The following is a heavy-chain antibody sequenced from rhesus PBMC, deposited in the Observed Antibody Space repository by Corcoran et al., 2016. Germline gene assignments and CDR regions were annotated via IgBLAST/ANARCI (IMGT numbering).Heavy chain of an antibody. CDR3: ARDAGGYSHYGLDS. D-gene: IGHD5-24*01. Sequence: QVQLVQSGAEVKKPGSSVTVSCKASGYTFTDYSLHWGRQALRQGREWMGWINPYNGNTKYAQKFQGRVTMTRDTSTSTAYMELSSLRSEDTAVYYCARDAGGYSHYGLDSWGQGVVVTVSS. CDR2: INPYNGNT. CDR1: GYTFTDYS. J-gene: IGHJ6*01. V-gene: IGHV1S2*01.